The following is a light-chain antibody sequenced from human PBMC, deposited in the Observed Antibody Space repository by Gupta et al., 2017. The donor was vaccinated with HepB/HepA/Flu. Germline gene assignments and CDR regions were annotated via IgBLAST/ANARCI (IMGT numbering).Light chain of an antibody. CDR1: QSVSSY. CDR2: DAS. Sequence: EIVFTQSPATLSLSPGERATLSCRASQSVSSYLAWYQQKPGQAPRLLIYDASNRATGIPARFSGSGSGTDFTLTISSREQEDFAVYYCQQRSNWLIFTFGHGTKVDIK. V-gene: IGKV3-11*01. J-gene: IGKJ3*01. CDR3: QQRSNWLIFT.